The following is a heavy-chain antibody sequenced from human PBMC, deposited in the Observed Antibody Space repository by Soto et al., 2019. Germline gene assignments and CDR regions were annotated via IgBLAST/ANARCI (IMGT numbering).Heavy chain of an antibody. CDR3: ATQYCSSTSCDNWFDP. D-gene: IGHD2-2*01. CDR1: GCTVTGYY. CDR2: INPNSGGT. V-gene: IGHV1-2*04. Sequence: GASVKVSCKASGCTVTGYYMHWVRQAPGQGLEWMGWINPNSGGTYYAQKFQGWVTMTRDTSISTAYMELSRLRSDDTAVYYCATQYCSSTSCDNWFDPWGQGTLVTVSS. J-gene: IGHJ5*02.